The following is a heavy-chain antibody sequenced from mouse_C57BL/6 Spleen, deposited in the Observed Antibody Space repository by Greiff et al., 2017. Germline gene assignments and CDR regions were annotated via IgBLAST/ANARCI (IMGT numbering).Heavy chain of an antibody. D-gene: IGHD6-2*01. J-gene: IGHJ2*01. CDR2: INPSSGYT. V-gene: IGHV1-7*01. CDR1: GYTFTSYW. Sequence: QVQLQQSGAELAKPGASVKLSCKASGYTFTSYWMHWVKQRPGQGLEWIGYINPSSGYTKYNQKFKDKATWTADKSSSTAYMQLSSLTYEDSAVYYCARPSLTGNYFDYWGQGTTLTVSS. CDR3: ARPSLTGNYFDY.